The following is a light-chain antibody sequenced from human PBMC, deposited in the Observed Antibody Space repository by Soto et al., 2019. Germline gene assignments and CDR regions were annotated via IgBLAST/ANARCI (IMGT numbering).Light chain of an antibody. CDR1: QSVSSY. CDR2: DAS. V-gene: IGKV3-11*01. J-gene: IGKJ2*01. CDR3: QQRSNWPT. Sequence: EIVLTQSPATLSLSPGERATLSCRASQSVSSYLAWYQQKPGQAPRLLIYDASNRATGIPARFSGSGSGTVFTLPISSLEPEDFAVYYCQQRSNWPTFGQGTQLEIK.